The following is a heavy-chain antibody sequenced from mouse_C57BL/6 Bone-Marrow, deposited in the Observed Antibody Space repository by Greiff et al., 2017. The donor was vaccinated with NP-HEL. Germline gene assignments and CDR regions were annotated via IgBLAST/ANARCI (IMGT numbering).Heavy chain of an antibody. J-gene: IGHJ4*01. CDR1: GYAFTNYL. Sequence: VHLVESGAELVRPGTSVKVSCKASGYAFTNYLIEWVKQRPGQGLEWIGVINPGSGGTNYNEKFKGKATLTADKSSSTAYMQLSSLTSEDSAVYFCAREDPWAMDYWGQGTSVTVSS. V-gene: IGHV1-54*01. CDR2: INPGSGGT. CDR3: AREDPWAMDY.